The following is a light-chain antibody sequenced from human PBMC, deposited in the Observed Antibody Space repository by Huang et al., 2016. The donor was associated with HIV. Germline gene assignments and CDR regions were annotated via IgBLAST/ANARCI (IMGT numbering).Light chain of an antibody. CDR2: GAT. CDR3: QQYNDWPPMYT. Sequence: EILLTQSQATLSVSPGERATLSCRASQSVGSNLVWYQQKPGQPPRRLIYGATTRATGIPARFSGSGSGTDFTLTISSLQSEDFAVYYCQQYNDWPPMYTFGQGTKLEIK. CDR1: QSVGSN. V-gene: IGKV3-15*01. J-gene: IGKJ2*01.